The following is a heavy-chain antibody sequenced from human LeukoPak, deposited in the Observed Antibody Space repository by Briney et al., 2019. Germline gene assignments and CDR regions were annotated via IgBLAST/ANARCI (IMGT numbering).Heavy chain of an antibody. CDR2: ISYDGSNK. CDR3: AKDFQDYYDSSGPDY. D-gene: IGHD3-22*01. Sequence: GGSLRLSCAASGFTFSSYGMHWVRQAPGKGLEWVAVISYDGSNKYHADSVKGRFTISRDNSKNTLYLQMNSLRAEDTAVYYCAKDFQDYYDSSGPDYWGQGTLVTVSS. J-gene: IGHJ4*02. CDR1: GFTFSSYG. V-gene: IGHV3-30*18.